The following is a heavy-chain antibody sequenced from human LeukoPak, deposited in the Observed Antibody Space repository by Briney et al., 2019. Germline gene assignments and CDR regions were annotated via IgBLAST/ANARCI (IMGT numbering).Heavy chain of an antibody. CDR3: ARHDHHDYGTDV. CDR1: GGSISSYY. Sequence: KPSETLSLTCTVSGGSISSYYWSWIRQPPGKGLEWIGYIYYSGSTNYNPSLKSRVTISVDTSKNQFSLKLSSVTAADTAVYYCARHDHHDYGTDVWGQGTTVTVSS. J-gene: IGHJ6*02. V-gene: IGHV4-59*08. CDR2: IYYSGST.